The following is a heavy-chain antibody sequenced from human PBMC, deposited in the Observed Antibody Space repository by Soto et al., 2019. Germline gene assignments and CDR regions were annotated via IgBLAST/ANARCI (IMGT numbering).Heavy chain of an antibody. CDR1: GGSISSSNW. V-gene: IGHV4-4*02. CDR3: ARLPRTTVAGTGTDF. Sequence: PSETLSLTCAVSGGSISSSNWWSWVRQPPGKGLEWIGAIYPSGRTIHNPSLKSRLSMSVDTSKNQFSLRLSSVTAADTAVYFCARLPRTTVAGTGTDFWGQGTLVTVSS. J-gene: IGHJ4*02. D-gene: IGHD6-19*01. CDR2: IYPSGRT.